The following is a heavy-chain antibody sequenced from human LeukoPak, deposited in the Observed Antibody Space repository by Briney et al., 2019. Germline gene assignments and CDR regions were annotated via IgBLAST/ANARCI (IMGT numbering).Heavy chain of an antibody. CDR3: ARLRIAVAGTGFDY. D-gene: IGHD6-19*01. Sequence: SVQVSCNASGGTFRSYAISWVRPAPGQGLEWMGRIIPILGIANYAQKFQGRVTITADKSTSTAYMELSSLRSEDTAVYYCARLRIAVAGTGFDYWGQGTLVTVSS. CDR2: IIPILGIA. J-gene: IGHJ4*02. CDR1: GGTFRSYA. V-gene: IGHV1-69*04.